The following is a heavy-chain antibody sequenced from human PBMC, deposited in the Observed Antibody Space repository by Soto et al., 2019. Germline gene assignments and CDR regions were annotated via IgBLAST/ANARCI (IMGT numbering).Heavy chain of an antibody. V-gene: IGHV3-72*01. Sequence: PGGSLRLSCAASGFTFSDHYMDWVRQAPGKGLEWVGRTRNKANSYTTEYAASVKGRFTISRDDSKNSLYLQMNSLKTEDAAVYYCARSHTTGRSVDYWGQGTLVTVSS. CDR1: GFTFSDHY. CDR2: TRNKANSYTT. D-gene: IGHD1-1*01. CDR3: ARSHTTGRSVDY. J-gene: IGHJ4*02.